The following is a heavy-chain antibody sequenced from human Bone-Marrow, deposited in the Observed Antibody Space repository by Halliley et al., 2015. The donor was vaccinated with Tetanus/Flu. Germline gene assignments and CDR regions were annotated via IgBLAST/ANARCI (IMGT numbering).Heavy chain of an antibody. CDR2: IYDTGKT. CDR3: ARRDYSASGGYYFAY. Sequence: TLSLTCTISGGSINSNYWSWIRQPPEKGLEWIGYIYDTGKTTYNPSLKSRVTISADTSQNRFSLELNSVTAADTAVYYCARRDYSASGGYYFAYWGQGTLVTVSS. V-gene: IGHV4-59*08. CDR1: GGSINSNY. J-gene: IGHJ4*02. D-gene: IGHD4-4*01.